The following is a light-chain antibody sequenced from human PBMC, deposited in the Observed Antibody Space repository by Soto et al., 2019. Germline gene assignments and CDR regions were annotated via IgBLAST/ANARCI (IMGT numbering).Light chain of an antibody. CDR1: QSVSSY. Sequence: EIVLTQSPGTLSLSPGERATLSCRASQSVSSYLAWYQQKPGQAPRLLIYDASTRATGISARFSGSGSGTDFTLTISSLEPEDFAVYYCQQRSSWPVTFGQGTWVEVK. V-gene: IGKV3-11*01. J-gene: IGKJ1*01. CDR2: DAS. CDR3: QQRSSWPVT.